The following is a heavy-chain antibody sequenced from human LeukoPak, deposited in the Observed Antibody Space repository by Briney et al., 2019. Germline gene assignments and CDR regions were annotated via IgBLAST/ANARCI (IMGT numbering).Heavy chain of an antibody. CDR1: GYTFTGYY. D-gene: IGHD3-22*01. CDR2: INPNSGGT. V-gene: IGHV1-2*02. J-gene: IGHJ5*02. Sequence: GAPVKVSCKASGYTFTGYYMHWVRQAPGQGLEWMGWINPNSGGTNYAQKFQGRVTMTRDTSISTAYMELSRLRSDDTAVYYCARDGTYYYDSSGYSDHWGQGTLVTVSS. CDR3: ARDGTYYYDSSGYSDH.